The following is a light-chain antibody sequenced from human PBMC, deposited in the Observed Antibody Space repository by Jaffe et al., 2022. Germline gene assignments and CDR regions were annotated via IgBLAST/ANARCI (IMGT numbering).Light chain of an antibody. CDR2: EVS. CDR1: SSDVGGYNY. J-gene: IGLJ1*01. CDR3: SSYAGSNNFERV. Sequence: QSALTQPPSASGSPGQSVTISCTGTSSDVGGYNYVSWYQQHPGKAPKLMIYEVSKRPSGVPDRFSGSKSGNTASLTVSGLQAEDEADYYCSSYAGSNNFERVFGTGTKVTVL. V-gene: IGLV2-8*01.